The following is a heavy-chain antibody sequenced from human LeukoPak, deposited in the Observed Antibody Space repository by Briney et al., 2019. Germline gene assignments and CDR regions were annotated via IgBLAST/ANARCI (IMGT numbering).Heavy chain of an antibody. CDR2: IYYGGNT. J-gene: IGHJ4*02. V-gene: IGHV4-59*08. Sequence: SETLSLTCTVSGGSISSYYWSWIRQPPGKGLEWIGYIYYGGNTNYNPSLKSRVTISIDTSNNQFSLKLTSVTAADTAVYYCARSRITTAGMLDNWGQGTLVTV. D-gene: IGHD6-13*01. CDR3: ARSRITTAGMLDN. CDR1: GGSISSYY.